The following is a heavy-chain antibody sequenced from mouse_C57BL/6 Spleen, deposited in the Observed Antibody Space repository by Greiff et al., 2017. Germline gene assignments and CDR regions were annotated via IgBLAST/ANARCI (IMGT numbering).Heavy chain of an antibody. CDR2: IYPGDGDT. D-gene: IGHD3-1*01. Sequence: VMLVESGPELVKPGASVKISCKASGYAFSSSWMNWVKQRPGKGLEWIGRIYPGDGDTNYNGKFKGKATLTADKSSSTAYMQLSSLTSEDSAVYFCARGLQEAMDYWGQGTSVTVSS. V-gene: IGHV1-82*01. CDR3: ARGLQEAMDY. J-gene: IGHJ4*01. CDR1: GYAFSSSW.